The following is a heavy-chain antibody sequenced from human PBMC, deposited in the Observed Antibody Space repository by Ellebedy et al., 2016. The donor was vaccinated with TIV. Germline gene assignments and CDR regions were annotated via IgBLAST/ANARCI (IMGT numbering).Heavy chain of an antibody. CDR2: IYTSGST. D-gene: IGHD1-26*01. V-gene: IGHV4-4*07. Sequence: MPSETLSLTCTVSGGSISSYYWSWIRQPAGTGLEWIGRIYTSGSTNYNPSLKRRVTMSVDTSKNQFSLKLSSVTAADTAVYYCARTWAQGWFDPWGQGTLVTVSS. CDR1: GGSISSYY. J-gene: IGHJ5*02. CDR3: ARTWAQGWFDP.